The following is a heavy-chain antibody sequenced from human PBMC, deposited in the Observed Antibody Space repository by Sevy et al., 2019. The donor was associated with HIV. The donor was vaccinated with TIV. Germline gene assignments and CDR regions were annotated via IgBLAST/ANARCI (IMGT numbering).Heavy chain of an antibody. CDR2: ISYDGINK. D-gene: IGHD3-9*01. CDR3: AKDFTGVYGMDV. CDR1: GLSVTNNG. J-gene: IGHJ6*02. Sequence: GGSLRLSCEVSGLSVTNNGMHWVRQAPGKGLEWVAVISYDGINKYYGDSVKGRFIISRDRSKNTLYLQMNILRIEDTAVDYCAKDFTGVYGMDVWGQGTTVTVSS. V-gene: IGHV3-30*18.